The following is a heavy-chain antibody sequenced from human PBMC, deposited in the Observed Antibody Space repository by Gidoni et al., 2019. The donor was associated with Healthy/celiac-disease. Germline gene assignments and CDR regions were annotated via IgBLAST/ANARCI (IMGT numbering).Heavy chain of an antibody. J-gene: IGHJ4*02. CDR2: IKKDGSEK. D-gene: IGHD2-21*01. CDR1: GFTFSSYW. V-gene: IGHV3-7*01. CDR3: ARNSLSFVEMAIAPYYFDY. Sequence: EVQLVESGGGLVQPGGSLRLSCAASGFTFSSYWMSWVRQAPGKGLEWVANIKKDGSEKYYVDSVKGRFTISRDNAKNSLYLQMNSLRAEDTAVYYCARNSLSFVEMAIAPYYFDYWGQGTLVTVSS.